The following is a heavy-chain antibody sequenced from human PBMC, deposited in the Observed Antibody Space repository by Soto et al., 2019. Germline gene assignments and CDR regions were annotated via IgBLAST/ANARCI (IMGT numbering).Heavy chain of an antibody. CDR1: GGSFSGYY. V-gene: IGHV4-34*01. CDR3: ARGGHDSSGYNLSYNMDV. CDR2: INHSGST. D-gene: IGHD3-22*01. Sequence: QVQLQQWGAGLLKPSETLSLTCAVYGGSFSGYYWDWIRQPPGKGLEWIGEINHSGSTNYNPSLKSRFTISVDTSKNQFSLKLSSVTAAATAVYYCARGGHDSSGYNLSYNMDVWGKGTTVTVS. J-gene: IGHJ6*03.